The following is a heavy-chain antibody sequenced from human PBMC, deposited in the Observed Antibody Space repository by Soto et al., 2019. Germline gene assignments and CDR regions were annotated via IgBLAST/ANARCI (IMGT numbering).Heavy chain of an antibody. Sequence: EVQLVESGGGLVQPGGSLRLSCAASGFIFSRYEMAWVRQAPGKGLEWLSYISSSDNTIYYADSLRGRFTISRDNARDSLFLHMNSLRAEDTALYYCVRLDFHGSGSIDTWGQGTLVTVSS. J-gene: IGHJ5*02. CDR1: GFIFSRYE. D-gene: IGHD3-10*01. CDR2: ISSSDNTI. V-gene: IGHV3-48*03. CDR3: VRLDFHGSGSIDT.